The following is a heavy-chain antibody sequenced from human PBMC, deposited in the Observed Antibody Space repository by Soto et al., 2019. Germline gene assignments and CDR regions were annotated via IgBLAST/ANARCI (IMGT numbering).Heavy chain of an antibody. D-gene: IGHD3-22*01. J-gene: IGHJ4*02. CDR2: IYYSGST. Sequence: SETLSLTCTVSGGSISSYYWSWIRQPPGKGLEWIGYIYYSGSTNYNPSLKSRVTISVDTSKNQFSLKLSSVTAADTAVYYCACTRLYYYDSSGYPDYWGQGTLVTVSS. CDR3: ACTRLYYYDSSGYPDY. CDR1: GGSISSYY. V-gene: IGHV4-59*01.